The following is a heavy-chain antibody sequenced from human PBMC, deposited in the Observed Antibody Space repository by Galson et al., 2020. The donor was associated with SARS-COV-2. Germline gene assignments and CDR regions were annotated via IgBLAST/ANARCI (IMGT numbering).Heavy chain of an antibody. J-gene: IGHJ5*02. Sequence: ASVKVSCKASGYTLTGYYMHWVRQAPGQGPEWMGWINPNSGGTTHAQKFQGRVTMTRDTSISTAYMELSRLRSDDTAVYYCARAGPRIAAAGHNWFDPWGQGTLVTVSS. CDR3: ARAGPRIAAAGHNWFDP. CDR1: GYTLTGYY. D-gene: IGHD6-13*01. CDR2: INPNSGGT. V-gene: IGHV1-2*02.